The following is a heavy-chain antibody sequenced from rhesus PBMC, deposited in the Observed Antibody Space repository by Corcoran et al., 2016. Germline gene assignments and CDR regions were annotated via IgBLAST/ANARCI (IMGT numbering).Heavy chain of an antibody. D-gene: IGHD4-29*01. CDR2: ISGSNART. V-gene: IGHV4-173*01. Sequence: QLQLQESGPGLVKPSETLSLTCAVSGGSINNTSWSWIRQPPGKGLEWIGRISGSNARTDYTPSLRSRVTISTDMSKNQISLNLKSVTAADTAVYFCANLYGSDRAWGQGVLVTVSS. CDR3: ANLYGSDRA. J-gene: IGHJ4*01. CDR1: GGSINNTS.